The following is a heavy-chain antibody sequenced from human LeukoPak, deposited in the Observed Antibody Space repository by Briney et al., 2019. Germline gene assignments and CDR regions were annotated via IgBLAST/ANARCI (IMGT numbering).Heavy chain of an antibody. D-gene: IGHD5-12*01. Sequence: GGSLRLSCAASGFTFSSYATSWVRQAPGKGLEWVSAISGSGGSTYYADSVKGRFTISRDNSKNTLYLQMNSLRAEDTAVYYCAKDESGGYDMLDYWGQGTLVTVSS. CDR3: AKDESGGYDMLDY. CDR2: ISGSGGST. V-gene: IGHV3-23*01. CDR1: GFTFSSYA. J-gene: IGHJ4*02.